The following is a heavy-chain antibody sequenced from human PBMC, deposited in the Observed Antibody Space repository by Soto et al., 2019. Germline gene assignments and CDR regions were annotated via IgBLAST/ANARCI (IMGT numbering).Heavy chain of an antibody. Sequence: EVQLLESGGGLAQPGGSLRLSCAASGFTFSSYGMTWVRQAPGKGLEWVSTIIGSGGTTYYEDSGKGRLIISRDNSRETLYLQMNSLKAEDTAIYYCAKGDQYGSGTMLDYWGQGTLVTVSS. V-gene: IGHV3-23*01. D-gene: IGHD3-10*01. CDR2: IIGSGGTT. J-gene: IGHJ4*02. CDR1: GFTFSSYG. CDR3: AKGDQYGSGTMLDY.